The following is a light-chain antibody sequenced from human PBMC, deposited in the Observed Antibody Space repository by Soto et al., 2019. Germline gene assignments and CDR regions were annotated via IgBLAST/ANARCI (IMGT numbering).Light chain of an antibody. CDR3: QQANSFPPWT. CDR1: QDISNW. CDR2: TAS. J-gene: IGKJ1*01. Sequence: DIQMTQSPSSVSASVGDSVTITCRASQDISNWLAWYQQKPGKAPKLLIYTASGLQSGVPSRFRGSGSGTDFTLTISGLQPEEFATYSCQQANSFPPWTFGQGTKVDIK. V-gene: IGKV1-12*01.